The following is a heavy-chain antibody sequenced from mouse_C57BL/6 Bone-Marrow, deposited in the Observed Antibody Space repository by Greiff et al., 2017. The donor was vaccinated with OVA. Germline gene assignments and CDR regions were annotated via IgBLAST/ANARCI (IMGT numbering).Heavy chain of an antibody. CDR2: IDPSDSYT. CDR1: GYTFTSYW. J-gene: IGHJ2*01. V-gene: IGHV1-69*01. D-gene: IGHD2-4*01. CDR3: ARGYDYERLYYFDY. Sequence: VQLQQPGAELVMPGASVKLSCKASGYTFTSYWMHWVKQRPGQGLEWIGEIDPSDSYTNYNQEFKGKSTLTVDKSSSSAYMQLSSLTSEDSAVYYCARGYDYERLYYFDYWGQGTTLTVSS.